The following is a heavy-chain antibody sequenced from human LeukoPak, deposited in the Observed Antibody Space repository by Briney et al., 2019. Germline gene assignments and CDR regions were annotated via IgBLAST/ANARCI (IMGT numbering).Heavy chain of an antibody. CDR2: IGSSSTYI. V-gene: IGHV3-21*01. CDR3: ASRGYGYYYFDN. Sequence: PGGSLRPSCAASGFTFSNYSMNWVRQAPGKGLEWVSSIGSSSTYISYADSVKGRFTISRDNAKNSLYLQMNSLRAEDTAVYYCASRGYGYYYFDNWGQGTLVTVSS. D-gene: IGHD5-18*01. CDR1: GFTFSNYS. J-gene: IGHJ4*02.